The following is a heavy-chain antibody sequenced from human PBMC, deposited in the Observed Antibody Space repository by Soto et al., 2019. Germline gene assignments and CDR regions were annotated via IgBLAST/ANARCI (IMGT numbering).Heavy chain of an antibody. J-gene: IGHJ4*02. Sequence: GGSLRLSCAASGFTFSSYAMHWVRQAPGKGLEWVAVISYDGSNKYYADSVKGRFTISRDNSKNTLYLQMNSLRAEDTAVYYCAREGEVLLWFGEPIPYYFDYWGQGTLVTVSS. V-gene: IGHV3-30-3*01. CDR3: AREGEVLLWFGEPIPYYFDY. D-gene: IGHD3-10*01. CDR2: ISYDGSNK. CDR1: GFTFSSYA.